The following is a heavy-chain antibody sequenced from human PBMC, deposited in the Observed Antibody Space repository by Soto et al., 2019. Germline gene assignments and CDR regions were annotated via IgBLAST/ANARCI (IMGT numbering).Heavy chain of an antibody. CDR2: IYYSGST. D-gene: IGHD2-21*01. V-gene: IGHV4-39*01. Sequence: QLQLQESGPGLVKPSETLSLTCTVSGGSISSSSYYWGWIRQPPGKGLEWIGSIYYSGSTYYNPSLKSRVPLSVDTSRNQFSLKLSSVTAADTAVYYCARQREHTHWFDPWGQGTLVTVSS. J-gene: IGHJ5*02. CDR3: ARQREHTHWFDP. CDR1: GGSISSSSYY.